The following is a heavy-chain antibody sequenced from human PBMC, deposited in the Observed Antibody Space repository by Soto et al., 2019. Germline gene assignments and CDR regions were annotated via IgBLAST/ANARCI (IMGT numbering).Heavy chain of an antibody. Sequence: SATLSLTCTVSGGSISSYYWSWIRQPPGKGLEWIGYIYYSGSTNYNPSLKSRVTISVDTSKNQFSLKLSSVTAADTAVYYCARETTYFDYWGQGTLVTVSS. D-gene: IGHD4-17*01. CDR2: IYYSGST. CDR3: ARETTYFDY. CDR1: GGSISSYY. V-gene: IGHV4-59*01. J-gene: IGHJ4*02.